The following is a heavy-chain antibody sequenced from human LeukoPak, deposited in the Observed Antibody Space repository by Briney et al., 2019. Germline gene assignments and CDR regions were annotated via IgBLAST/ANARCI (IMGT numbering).Heavy chain of an antibody. CDR3: ARDANPRRFARSIYYFDY. Sequence: PGGSLRLSCADSGFTFSSYSMNWVRQAPGKGLEWVSYISSSSSSMYYADSVKGRFTISRDNAKNSLYLQMNSLRAEDTAVYYCARDANPRRFARSIYYFDYWGQGTLVTVSS. J-gene: IGHJ4*02. V-gene: IGHV3-48*01. CDR1: GFTFSSYS. D-gene: IGHD2-21*01. CDR2: ISSSSSSM.